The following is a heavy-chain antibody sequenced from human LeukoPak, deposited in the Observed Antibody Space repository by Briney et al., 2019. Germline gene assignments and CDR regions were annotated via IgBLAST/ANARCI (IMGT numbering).Heavy chain of an antibody. CDR3: ARDNYYGPGSFVY. Sequence: SETLSLTCSVSGDSINGGGYYWSWIRQHPGKGLEWIGYIYYSGSTYYNPSLKSRVTISVDTYKNQFSLKVNSVTVADTAVYYCARDNYYGPGSFVYWGQGTLVTVSS. V-gene: IGHV4-31*03. D-gene: IGHD3-10*01. CDR2: IYYSGST. CDR1: GDSINGGGYY. J-gene: IGHJ4*02.